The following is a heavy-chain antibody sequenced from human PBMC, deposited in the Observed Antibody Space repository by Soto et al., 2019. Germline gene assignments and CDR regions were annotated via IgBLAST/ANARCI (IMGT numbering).Heavy chain of an antibody. Sequence: SETLSLTCTVSGGSVSSGDYFWRWLRQSPGKRLEWIAYIYYSGSTNYNPSPKSRATISVDTSKSQVSLTLTSMTAADAALYYCARSPNYYYYGFDVWGQGTAVTVSS. CDR1: GGSVSSGDYF. CDR3: ARSPNYYYYGFDV. D-gene: IGHD3-10*01. CDR2: IYYSGST. J-gene: IGHJ6*02. V-gene: IGHV4-61*08.